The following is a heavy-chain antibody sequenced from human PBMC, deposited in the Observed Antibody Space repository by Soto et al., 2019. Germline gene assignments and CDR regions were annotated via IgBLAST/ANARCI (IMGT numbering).Heavy chain of an antibody. Sequence: PGESLKISCKGSGYDFSSYWINWVRQMLGKGLEWMGRIDPSDSYTSYSPSFQGHVTISADKSISTAYLQWSSLKASDTAMYYCARGQDTAMVYPPWFDPWGQGTLVTVSS. CDR1: GYDFSSYW. CDR2: IDPSDSYT. CDR3: ARGQDTAMVYPPWFDP. D-gene: IGHD5-18*01. V-gene: IGHV5-10-1*01. J-gene: IGHJ5*02.